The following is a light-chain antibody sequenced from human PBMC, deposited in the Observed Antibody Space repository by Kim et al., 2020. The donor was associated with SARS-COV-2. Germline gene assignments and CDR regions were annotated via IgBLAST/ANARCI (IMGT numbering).Light chain of an antibody. CDR3: AAWDDSLSGVV. J-gene: IGLJ2*01. V-gene: IGLV1-47*01. Sequence: GPRVTISCSGSSSNIGSNYVYWYQQLPGTAPKLLIYRNNQRPSGVPDRFSGSKSGTSASLAISGLRSEDEADYHCAAWDDSLSGVVFGGGTQLTVL. CDR2: RNN. CDR1: SSNIGSNY.